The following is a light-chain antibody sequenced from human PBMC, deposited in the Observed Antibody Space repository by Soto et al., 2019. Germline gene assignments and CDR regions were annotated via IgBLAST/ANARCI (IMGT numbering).Light chain of an antibody. CDR2: WAS. CDR1: QSVFYSSNNKIY. V-gene: IGKV4-1*01. Sequence: DIVMTQSPDSLAVSLGERATINCKSSQSVFYSSNNKIYLAWYQQKPGQPPKLLIYWASTRESGVPDRFSASGSGTDFTLTIRSLQAEDVAVYFCQQYYSTPLTFGGGTKVDIK. CDR3: QQYYSTPLT. J-gene: IGKJ4*01.